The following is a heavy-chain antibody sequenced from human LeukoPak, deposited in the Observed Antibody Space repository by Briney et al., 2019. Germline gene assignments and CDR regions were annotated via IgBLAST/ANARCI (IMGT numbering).Heavy chain of an antibody. CDR3: ARDLAAGRGIYYYYGMDV. D-gene: IGHD6-13*01. CDR1: GFTFSSYA. CDR2: ISYDGSNK. V-gene: IGHV3-30-3*01. J-gene: IGHJ6*02. Sequence: PGRSLRLSCAASGFTFSSYAMHWVRQAPGKGLEWVAAISYDGSNKYYADSVKGRFTISRDNSKNTLYLQMNSLRAEDTAVYYCARDLAAGRGIYYYYGMDVWGQGTTVTVSS.